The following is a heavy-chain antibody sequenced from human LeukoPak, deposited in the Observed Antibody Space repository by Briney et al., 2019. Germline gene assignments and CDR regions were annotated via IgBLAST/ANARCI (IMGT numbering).Heavy chain of an antibody. D-gene: IGHD3-3*01. CDR1: GFTFSSYA. V-gene: IGHV3-30-3*01. CDR3: ARTLRFLDGEAKGGVDY. Sequence: PGGSLRLSCAASGFTFSSYAMHWVRQAPGKGLEWVAVISYDGSNKYYADSVKGRFTISRDNSKNTLYLQMNSLRAEDTAVYYCARTLRFLDGEAKGGVDYWGQGTLVTVSS. CDR2: ISYDGSNK. J-gene: IGHJ4*02.